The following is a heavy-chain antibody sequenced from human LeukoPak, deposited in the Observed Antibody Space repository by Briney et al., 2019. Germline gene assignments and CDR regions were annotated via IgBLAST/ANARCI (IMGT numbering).Heavy chain of an antibody. CDR1: GGTFSSYA. CDR3: ARVGWNKHYYYYGMDV. D-gene: IGHD1-1*01. Sequence: SVKVSCKASGGTFSSYAIRWVRQAPGQGLEWMGRIIPILGIANYAQKFQGRVTITADKSTSTAYMELSSLRSEDTAVYYCARVGWNKHYYYYGMDVWGQGTTVTVSS. V-gene: IGHV1-69*04. J-gene: IGHJ6*02. CDR2: IIPILGIA.